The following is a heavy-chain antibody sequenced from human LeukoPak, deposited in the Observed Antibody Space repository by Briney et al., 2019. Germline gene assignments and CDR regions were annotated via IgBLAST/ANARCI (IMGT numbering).Heavy chain of an antibody. D-gene: IGHD3-22*01. V-gene: IGHV3-23*01. Sequence: GGSLRLSCAASGFTFSSYAMSWVRQAPGEGLEWVSAISGSGGSTYYADSVKGRFTISRDNAKNSLYLQMNSLRAEDTAVYYCATVFYDSSGYYPRSFDYWGQGTLVTVSS. CDR1: GFTFSSYA. J-gene: IGHJ4*02. CDR2: ISGSGGST. CDR3: ATVFYDSSGYYPRSFDY.